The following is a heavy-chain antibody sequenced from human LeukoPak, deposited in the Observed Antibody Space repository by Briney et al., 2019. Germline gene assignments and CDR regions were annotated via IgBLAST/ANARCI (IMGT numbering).Heavy chain of an antibody. J-gene: IGHJ4*02. CDR3: ARAKNYYDSSGYYYVHPNFDY. V-gene: IGHV3-23*01. CDR1: GFTFSSYG. CDR2: ISGSGGST. Sequence: GGSLRFSCAASGFTFSSYGMSWVRQAPGKGLEWVSAISGSGGSTYYADSVKGRFTISRDNSKNTLYLQMNSLRAEDTAVYYCARAKNYYDSSGYYYVHPNFDYWGQGTLVTVSS. D-gene: IGHD3-22*01.